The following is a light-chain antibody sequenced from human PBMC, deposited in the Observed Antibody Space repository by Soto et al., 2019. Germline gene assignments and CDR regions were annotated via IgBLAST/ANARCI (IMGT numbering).Light chain of an antibody. Sequence: QSALTQPASVSGSPGQSITISCTGTSSDVGNYNLVSWYQQHPGKAPKLMIYQGSKRPSGVSNRFSGSKSGNTASLTISGLRAEDEADYYCCSYAGSSTFVVFGGGTKVTVL. J-gene: IGLJ2*01. CDR3: CSYAGSSTFVV. CDR2: QGS. V-gene: IGLV2-23*01. CDR1: SSDVGNYNL.